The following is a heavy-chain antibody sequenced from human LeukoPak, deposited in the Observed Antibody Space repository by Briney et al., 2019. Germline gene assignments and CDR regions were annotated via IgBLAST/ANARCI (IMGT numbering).Heavy chain of an antibody. CDR2: ISSSSSTI. Sequence: PGGSLRLSCAASGFTFSSHGMNWVRQAPGKGLEWVSYISSSSSTIYYADSVKGRFTISRDNAKNSLYLQMNSLRAEDTAVYYCARARTYCSSTSCYGGAFDIWGQGTMVTVSS. J-gene: IGHJ3*02. CDR1: GFTFSSHG. V-gene: IGHV3-48*01. D-gene: IGHD2-2*01. CDR3: ARARTYCSSTSCYGGAFDI.